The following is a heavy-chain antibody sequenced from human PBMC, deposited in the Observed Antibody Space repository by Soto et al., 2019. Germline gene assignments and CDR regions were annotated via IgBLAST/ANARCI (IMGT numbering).Heavy chain of an antibody. D-gene: IGHD6-6*01. J-gene: IGHJ4*02. CDR3: ARVKGGIAARLPDY. V-gene: IGHV1-8*01. CDR1: GYTFTSYD. Sequence: GASVKVSCKASGYTFTSYDINWVRQATGQGLEWMGWMNPNSGNTGYAQKFQGRVTMTRNTSISTAYMELSSLRSEDTAVYYCARVKGGIAARLPDYWGQGTLVTVSS. CDR2: MNPNSGNT.